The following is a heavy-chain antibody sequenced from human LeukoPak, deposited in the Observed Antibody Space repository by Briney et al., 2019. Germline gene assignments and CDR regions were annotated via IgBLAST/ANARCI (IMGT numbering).Heavy chain of an antibody. J-gene: IGHJ6*02. CDR1: GFTFSSYE. V-gene: IGHV3-48*03. CDR3: ARASQGYGMDV. Sequence: GGSLRLSCAASGFTFSSYEMNWVRQAPEKGLEWVSYISSSGSTIYYADSVKGRFTISRDNAKNSLYLQMNSLRAEDTAVYYCARASQGYGMDVWGQGPTVTVSS. CDR2: ISSSGSTI.